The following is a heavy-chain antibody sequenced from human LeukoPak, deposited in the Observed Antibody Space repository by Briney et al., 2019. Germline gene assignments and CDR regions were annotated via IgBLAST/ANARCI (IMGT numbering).Heavy chain of an antibody. D-gene: IGHD4-23*01. V-gene: IGHV3-74*01. CDR2: SDGGGSST. CDR3: ARGPGSTGGAYVGDY. Sequence: GGSLRLSCAASGFTFSNHWMHWVRQVPGQGLVWVSRSDGGGSSTSYADSVKGRFSISRDNARNTLYLRMNSLRVEDTAVYYCARGPGSTGGAYVGDYWGHGTLVTVSS. CDR1: GFTFSNHW. J-gene: IGHJ4*01.